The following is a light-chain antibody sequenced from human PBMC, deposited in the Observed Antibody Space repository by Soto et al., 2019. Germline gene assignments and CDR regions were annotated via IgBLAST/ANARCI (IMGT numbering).Light chain of an antibody. Sequence: EIVLTQPPGTLSLSPGERATLSCRASQSISDTLAWYQQKPGQSPRLLILGASTRATGFPARFSGSGSGTDFTLTISSLQSEDLAVYYCQQYNSWPWTFGQGTKVDI. V-gene: IGKV3-15*01. J-gene: IGKJ1*01. CDR3: QQYNSWPWT. CDR1: QSISDT. CDR2: GAS.